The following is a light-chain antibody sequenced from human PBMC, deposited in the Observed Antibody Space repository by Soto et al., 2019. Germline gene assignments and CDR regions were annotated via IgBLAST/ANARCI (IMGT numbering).Light chain of an antibody. V-gene: IGLV2-14*01. CDR3: SSYPSSSTWV. CDR1: SSDVGGYNY. Sequence: QSVLTQPASVSGSPGQSITISCTGTSSDVGGYNYVSWYQQHPGKAPKLMIYEVSNRPSGVSNRFSGSKFGNTASLTISGLQAEDEADYYCSSYPSSSTWVFGGGTKVTVL. J-gene: IGLJ3*02. CDR2: EVS.